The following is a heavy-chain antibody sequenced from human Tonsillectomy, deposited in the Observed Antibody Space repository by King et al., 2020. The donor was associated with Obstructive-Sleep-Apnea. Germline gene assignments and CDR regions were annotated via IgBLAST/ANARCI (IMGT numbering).Heavy chain of an antibody. J-gene: IGHJ4*02. CDR1: GSTFSSYA. D-gene: IGHD3-10*01. Sequence: VQLVESGGVIVQPGGSLRLSCIASGSTFSSYAINLVRQAQGRWLDWFSANNIRGTTFYEASVRSRFTISRDNSDYTVNLQVNSLRAEDTALYYCAKEGGGSGIYWVDSWGQGTLVTVSS. CDR2: NNIRGTT. V-gene: IGHV3-23*04. CDR3: AKEGGGSGIYWVDS.